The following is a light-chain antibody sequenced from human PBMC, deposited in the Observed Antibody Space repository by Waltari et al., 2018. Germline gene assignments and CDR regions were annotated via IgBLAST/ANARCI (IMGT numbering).Light chain of an antibody. V-gene: IGKV4-1*01. J-gene: IGKJ1*01. CDR3: QQHYSSPRT. Sequence: DIVMTQSPDSLALSLGERATTHCKSGQSVLSSSNNKTYLSWYQQKPGQPPKLLIYWASTRQSGVPDRFSGSGSGTDFTLTISSLQAEDVAVYYCQQHYSSPRTFGQGTKVEVK. CDR2: WAS. CDR1: QSVLSSSNNKTY.